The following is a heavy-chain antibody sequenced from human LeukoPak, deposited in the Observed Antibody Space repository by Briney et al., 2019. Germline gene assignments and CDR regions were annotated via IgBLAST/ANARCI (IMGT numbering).Heavy chain of an antibody. CDR1: GGTFSSYA. V-gene: IGHV1-18*01. CDR3: ARGPSRPWGDY. D-gene: IGHD6-6*01. Sequence: ASVKVSCKASGGTFSSYAISWVRQAPGQGLEWMGWISAYNGNTNYAQKLQGRVTMTTDTSTGTAYMELRSLRSDDTAVYYCARGPSRPWGDYWGQGTLVTVSS. CDR2: ISAYNGNT. J-gene: IGHJ4*02.